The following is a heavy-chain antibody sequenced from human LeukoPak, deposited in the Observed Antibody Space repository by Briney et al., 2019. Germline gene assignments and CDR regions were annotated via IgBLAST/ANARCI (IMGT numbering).Heavy chain of an antibody. CDR1: GFTFSNYW. Sequence: GGSLRLSRAASGFTFSNYWMHWVRQAPGKGLVWVSRINSDGSITDYADSVKGRFTISRDNAKNTLHLQMNSLGAEDTAVYYCARVAGGSSPYYFDYWGQGTLVTVSS. CDR3: ARVAGGSSPYYFDY. CDR2: INSDGSIT. J-gene: IGHJ4*02. D-gene: IGHD2-15*01. V-gene: IGHV3-74*01.